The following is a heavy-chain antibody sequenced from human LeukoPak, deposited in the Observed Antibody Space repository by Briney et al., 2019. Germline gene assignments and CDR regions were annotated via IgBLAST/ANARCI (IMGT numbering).Heavy chain of an antibody. V-gene: IGHV3-11*04. CDR1: GFTFSDYY. CDR2: ISSSDTTI. Sequence: GGSLRLSCAGSGFTFSDYYVSWIRQAPGKGLEWVSYISSSDTTIYYADSVKGRFTISRDNAQNSLYLQMNTLRADDTAVYYRARADCSSTSCYELDYWGQGTLVTVSS. J-gene: IGHJ4*02. CDR3: ARADCSSTSCYELDY. D-gene: IGHD2-2*01.